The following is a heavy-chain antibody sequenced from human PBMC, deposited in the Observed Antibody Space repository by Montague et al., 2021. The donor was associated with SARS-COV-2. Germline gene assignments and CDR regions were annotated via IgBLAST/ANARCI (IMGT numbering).Heavy chain of an antibody. Sequence: SETLSLTCTVSGGSISSYYWSWIRQPPGKGLEWIGYIYYSGSTNYNPSLNSRVTISVDTSKNQFSLKVSSVTAADTAAYYCARHRTSVDSFNIWGQGTMVTVSS. V-gene: IGHV4-59*08. CDR1: GGSISSYY. CDR3: ARHRTSVDSFNI. CDR2: IYYSGST. D-gene: IGHD1-1*01. J-gene: IGHJ3*02.